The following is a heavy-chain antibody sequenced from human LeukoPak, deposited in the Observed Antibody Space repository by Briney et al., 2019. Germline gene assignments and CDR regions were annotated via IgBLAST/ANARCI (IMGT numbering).Heavy chain of an antibody. Sequence: PSQTLSLTCTVSGGSISSGDYYWSWIRQPPGKGLEWIGYIYYSGSTYYNPSLKSRVTISVDTSKNQFSLKLSSVTAADTAVYYCARPIYGAAAGDYYYYMDVWGKGTTVTVSS. D-gene: IGHD6-13*01. CDR1: GGSISSGDYY. V-gene: IGHV4-30-4*08. J-gene: IGHJ6*03. CDR2: IYYSGST. CDR3: ARPIYGAAAGDYYYYMDV.